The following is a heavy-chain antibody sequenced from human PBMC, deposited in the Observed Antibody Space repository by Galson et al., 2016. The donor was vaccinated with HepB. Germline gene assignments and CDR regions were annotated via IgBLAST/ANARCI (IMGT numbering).Heavy chain of an antibody. CDR3: ARDPPGSDYGLDV. Sequence: SLRLSCATSGFTFGSYEMHWVRQPPGKGLEWVAIISFDGSGEKYADSVKGRFTISRDNFQNTLLLQMSSLRVEDTAVYYCARDPPGSDYGLDVWGKGTTVTVSS. CDR2: ISFDGSGE. J-gene: IGHJ6*04. CDR1: GFTFGSYE. V-gene: IGHV3-33*01.